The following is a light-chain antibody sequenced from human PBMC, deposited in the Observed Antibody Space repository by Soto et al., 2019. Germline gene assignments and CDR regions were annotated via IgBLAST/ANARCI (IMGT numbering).Light chain of an antibody. V-gene: IGKV1-5*03. Sequence: DIQMTQSPSTLSASVGDRVTITCRASQSISTSLAWYQQKPGKAPKVLIYNASSLESEVPSRFSGSGSGTEFTLTISSLQPDDFATYYCQQYKSYSWTFGQGTKVEIK. CDR3: QQYKSYSWT. CDR2: NAS. CDR1: QSISTS. J-gene: IGKJ1*01.